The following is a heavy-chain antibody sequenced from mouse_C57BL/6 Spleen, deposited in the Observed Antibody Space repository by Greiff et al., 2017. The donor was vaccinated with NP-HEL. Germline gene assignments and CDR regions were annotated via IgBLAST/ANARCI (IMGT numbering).Heavy chain of an antibody. Sequence: EVQGVESGGGLVQPGGSLKLSCAASGFTFSDYGMAWVRQAPRKGPEWVAFISNLAYSIYYADTVTGRFTISRENAKNTLYLEMSSLRSEDTAMYYCARHDRGGAMDYWGQGTSVTVSS. J-gene: IGHJ4*01. CDR1: GFTFSDYG. CDR3: ARHDRGGAMDY. D-gene: IGHD3-1*01. V-gene: IGHV5-15*01. CDR2: ISNLAYSI.